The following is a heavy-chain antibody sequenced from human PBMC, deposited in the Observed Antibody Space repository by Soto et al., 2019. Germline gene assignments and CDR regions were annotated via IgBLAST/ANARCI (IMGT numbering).Heavy chain of an antibody. Sequence: EVQLVESGGGLVQPGGSLRLSCAASGFTISDHYMDWVRQAPGKGLEWXXRTRNKAKSFTTEYAAPVKGRVTISRDESKNSVYLQMNSLKTEDTAVYYCARIYSSSLAFDYWGQGTLVTVSS. CDR3: ARIYSSSLAFDY. D-gene: IGHD6-6*01. V-gene: IGHV3-72*01. CDR1: GFTISDHY. J-gene: IGHJ4*02. CDR2: TRNKAKSFTT.